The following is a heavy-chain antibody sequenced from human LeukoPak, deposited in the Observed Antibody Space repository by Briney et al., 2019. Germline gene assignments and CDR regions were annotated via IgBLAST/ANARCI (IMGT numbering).Heavy chain of an antibody. D-gene: IGHD6-19*01. J-gene: IGHJ6*03. CDR2: IYTSGST. V-gene: IGHV4-4*07. CDR3: ARVRAVAGSFHYYYHMDV. CDR1: GGSISSYY. Sequence: PSETLSLTCTVSGGSISSYYWSWIRQPAGKGLEWIGRIYTSGSTNYNPSLKSRVTMSIDTSKNQFSLKLSSVTAADTAVYYCARVRAVAGSFHYYYHMDVWGKGTTVTVSS.